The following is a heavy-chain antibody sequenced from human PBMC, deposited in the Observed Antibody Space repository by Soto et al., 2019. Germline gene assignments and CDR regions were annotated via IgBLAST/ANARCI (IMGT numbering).Heavy chain of an antibody. CDR3: VLGGLETGYYRDMDY. J-gene: IGHJ4*02. V-gene: IGHV1-18*04. D-gene: IGHD3-9*01. CDR1: GYTFKNYG. Sequence: QDHLVQSGGEVKKPGASAKVSCKASGYTFKNYGINWVRQAPGRGLEWVACISAYNGDTSYAQHLQGRVTVTTETPTNTAYMELRSLRPDDTAVYFCVLGGLETGYYRDMDYWGQGTLVSVSS. CDR2: ISAYNGDT.